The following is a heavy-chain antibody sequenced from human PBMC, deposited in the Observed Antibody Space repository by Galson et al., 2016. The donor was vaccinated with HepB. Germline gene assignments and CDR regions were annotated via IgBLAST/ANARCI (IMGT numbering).Heavy chain of an antibody. J-gene: IGHJ6*02. CDR1: GFTFSSYV. D-gene: IGHD3-10*01. CDR2: ISGSGGTT. V-gene: IGHV3-23*01. CDR3: AKAIGSGSFGYDYYGLDV. Sequence: SLRLSCAASGFTFSSYVMSWVRQAPGKGLELVSGISGSGGTTNYADSVKGRFTISRDNSKNTVFPQMNSLRAKDTAVYYCAKAIGSGSFGYDYYGLDVWGQGTTVTVSS.